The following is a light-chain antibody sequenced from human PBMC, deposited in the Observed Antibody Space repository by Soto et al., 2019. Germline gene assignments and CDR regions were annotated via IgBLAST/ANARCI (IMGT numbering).Light chain of an antibody. J-gene: IGKJ2*01. CDR1: QSVSSN. CDR3: QQYGSSPST. V-gene: IGKV3-20*01. Sequence: EIVMTQSPVTLSVSPGERATLSCRASQSVSSNLAWYQQKPGQAPRLLIYGASSRATGIPDRFSGSGSGTDFTLTISRLEPEDFAVYYCQQYGSSPSTFGQGTKLEIK. CDR2: GAS.